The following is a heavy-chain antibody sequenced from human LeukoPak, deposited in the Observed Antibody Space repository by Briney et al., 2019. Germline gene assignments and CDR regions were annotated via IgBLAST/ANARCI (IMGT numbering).Heavy chain of an antibody. V-gene: IGHV3-23*01. J-gene: IGHJ3*02. CDR1: GFTFSSYA. CDR3: AVTAMVTLGGDAFDI. CDR2: ISGSGGST. D-gene: IGHD5-18*01. Sequence: PGGSLRLSCAASGFTFSSYAMSWVRQAPGKGLEWVSAISGSGGSTYYADSVKGRFAISRDNSKNTLYLQMNSLRAEDTAVYYCAVTAMVTLGGDAFDIWGQGTMVTVSS.